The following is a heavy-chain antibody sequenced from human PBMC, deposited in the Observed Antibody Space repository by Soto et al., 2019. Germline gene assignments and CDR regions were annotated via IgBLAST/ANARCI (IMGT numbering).Heavy chain of an antibody. Sequence: QVQLVQSGAEEKKPGASVKVSCKASGYTFTNYATHWVRQAPGQRLEWMGWINAGNGNTKYSQKFQGRVTITRDTSASTAYIELSSLRSEDTAVYYCARVSGYYLPDYWGQGTLVTVSS. CDR2: INAGNGNT. D-gene: IGHD5-12*01. CDR1: GYTFTNYA. V-gene: IGHV1-3*05. J-gene: IGHJ4*02. CDR3: ARVSGYYLPDY.